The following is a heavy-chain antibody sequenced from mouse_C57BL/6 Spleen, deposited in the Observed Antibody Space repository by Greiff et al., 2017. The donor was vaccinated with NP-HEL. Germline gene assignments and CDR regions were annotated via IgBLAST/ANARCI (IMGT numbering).Heavy chain of an antibody. CDR3: ARHEPVEDAMDY. V-gene: IGHV1-62-2*01. CDR1: GYSFTEYT. Sequence: VQLPESGAELAKPGASVKLSCKAYGYSFTEYTLHWEKQRYGQGLEGIGWFYPGSGSLKYNEKFKDKATLTAAKTSSTVYMELSRLTSEASAVYFCARHEPVEDAMDYWGPGTSVTVSS. CDR2: FYPGSGSL. J-gene: IGHJ4*01.